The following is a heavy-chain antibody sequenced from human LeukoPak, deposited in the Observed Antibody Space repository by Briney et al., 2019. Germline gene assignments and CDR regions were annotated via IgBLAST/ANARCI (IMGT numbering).Heavy chain of an antibody. D-gene: IGHD3-22*01. CDR1: GFTFSSYG. Sequence: GSLRLSCAASGFTFSSYGMHWVRQAPGKGLEWVAAISYDGSNQYYADSVKGRFTISRDNSKNTLYLQMNSLRAEDTAVYYCAKDNYYDTSAFVDYWGQGTLVTVSS. V-gene: IGHV3-30*18. CDR2: ISYDGSNQ. CDR3: AKDNYYDTSAFVDY. J-gene: IGHJ4*02.